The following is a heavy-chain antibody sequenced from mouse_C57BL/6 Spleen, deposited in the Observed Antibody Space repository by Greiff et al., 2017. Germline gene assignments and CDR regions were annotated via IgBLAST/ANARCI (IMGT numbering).Heavy chain of an antibody. CDR1: GFNIKDDY. CDR2: IDPENGDT. J-gene: IGHJ2*01. CDR3: TPDGYYDY. V-gene: IGHV14-4*01. Sequence: VQLQQSGAELVRPGASVKLSCTASGFNIKDDYMHWVKQRPEQGLEWIGWIDPENGDTEYASKFQGKATITADTSSNTAYLQLSSLTSEDTAVYYCTPDGYYDYCGQGTTLTVSS. D-gene: IGHD2-3*01.